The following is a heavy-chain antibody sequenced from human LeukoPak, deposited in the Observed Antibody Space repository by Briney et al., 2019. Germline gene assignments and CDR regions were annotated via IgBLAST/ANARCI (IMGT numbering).Heavy chain of an antibody. CDR1: GGSISSYY. V-gene: IGHV4-39*07. J-gene: IGHJ3*02. CDR3: ARGGLGYCSSGSCYSVSPDAFDI. CDR2: IYYSGST. D-gene: IGHD2-15*01. Sequence: PSETLSLTCTVSGGSISSYYWSWIRQPPGKGLEWIGSIYYSGSTYYNPSLKSRVTISVDTSKNQFSLKLSSVTAADTAVYYCARGGLGYCSSGSCYSVSPDAFDIWGQGTMVTVSS.